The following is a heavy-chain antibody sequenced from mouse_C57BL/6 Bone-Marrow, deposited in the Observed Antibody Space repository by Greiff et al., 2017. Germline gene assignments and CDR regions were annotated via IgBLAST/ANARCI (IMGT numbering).Heavy chain of an antibody. CDR1: GYTFTGYW. Sequence: QVQLQQSGAELMKPGASVKLSCKATGYTFTGYWIEWVKQRPGHGLEWIGEILPGSGSTNYNEKFKGKATFTADTSSNTAYMQLSSLTTEDSANYCCARVKYYRGSSYVEFAGWGKGTLVTVSA. V-gene: IGHV1-9*01. J-gene: IGHJ3*01. CDR3: ARVKYYRGSSYVEFAG. D-gene: IGHD1-1*01. CDR2: ILPGSGST.